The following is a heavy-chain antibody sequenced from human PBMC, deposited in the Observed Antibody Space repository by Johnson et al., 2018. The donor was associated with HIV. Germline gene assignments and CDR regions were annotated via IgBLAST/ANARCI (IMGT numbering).Heavy chain of an antibody. J-gene: IGHJ3*02. CDR2: ISYDGSNK. CDR1: GFTFSSYG. Sequence: QVQLVESGGGVVQPGRSLRLSCAASGFTFSSYGMHWVRQAPGKGLEWVAVISYDGSNKYYADSAKGRFTMSRDNSKNTLYLQMNSLRAEDTAVYYCARAMTTVSTWAFDIWCQGTMVTVSS. D-gene: IGHD4-17*01. CDR3: ARAMTTVSTWAFDI. V-gene: IGHV3-30*03.